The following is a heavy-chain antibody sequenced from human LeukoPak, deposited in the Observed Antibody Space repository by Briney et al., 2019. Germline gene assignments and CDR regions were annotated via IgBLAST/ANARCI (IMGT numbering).Heavy chain of an antibody. CDR2: ISSSGSTI. CDR1: GFTFSDYY. J-gene: IGHJ3*02. D-gene: IGHD1-26*01. CDR3: ARDTPRSVGGDDAFDI. Sequence: GGSLRLSCAASGFTFSDYYMSWIRQAPGKGLEWVSYISSSGSTIYYADSVKGRFTISRDNAKNSLYLQMNSLRAEDTAVYCCARDTPRSVGGDDAFDIWGQGTMVTVSS. V-gene: IGHV3-11*04.